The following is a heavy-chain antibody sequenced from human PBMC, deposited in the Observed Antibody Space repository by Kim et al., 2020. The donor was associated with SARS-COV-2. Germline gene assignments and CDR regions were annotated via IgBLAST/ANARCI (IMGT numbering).Heavy chain of an antibody. Sequence: GGSLRLSCAASGFTFSDYYMSWIRQAPGKGLEWVSYISSSGSTIYYADSVKGRFTISRDNAKNSLYLQMNSLRAEDTAVYYCASGVDYYDSSGSKGAHYWGQGTPGHRLL. V-gene: IGHV3-11*01. D-gene: IGHD3-22*01. CDR2: ISSSGSTI. CDR3: ASGVDYYDSSGSKGAHY. CDR1: GFTFSDYY. J-gene: IGHJ4*02.